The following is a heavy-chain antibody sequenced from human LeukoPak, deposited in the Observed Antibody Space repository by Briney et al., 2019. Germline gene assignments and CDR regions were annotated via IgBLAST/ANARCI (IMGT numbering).Heavy chain of an antibody. CDR1: GFTFSSYW. CDR2: IKQDGSEK. CDR3: ARDYHVMLHQNYYYYMDV. J-gene: IGHJ6*03. Sequence: GGSLRLSCAASGFTFSSYWMSWVRQAPGKGLEWVANIKQDGSEKYYVDSVKGRFTISRDNAKNSLYLQMNSLRAEDTAVYYCARDYHVMLHQNYYYYMDVWGKGTTVTISS. D-gene: IGHD2-21*01. V-gene: IGHV3-7*01.